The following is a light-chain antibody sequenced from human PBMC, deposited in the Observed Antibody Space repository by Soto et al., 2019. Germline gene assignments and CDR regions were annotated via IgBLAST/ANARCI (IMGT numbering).Light chain of an antibody. CDR1: SSDVGGYNY. Sequence: QSALTQPASLSGSPGQSITISCTGTSSDVGGYNYVSWNQQHPGKAPKLMIYDVSNRPSGGSNRFSGSKSGNTASLTISGLQAEDEADYSCSSYTRSSTLDVFGTGTKVTVL. J-gene: IGLJ1*01. CDR3: SSYTRSSTLDV. CDR2: DVS. V-gene: IGLV2-14*01.